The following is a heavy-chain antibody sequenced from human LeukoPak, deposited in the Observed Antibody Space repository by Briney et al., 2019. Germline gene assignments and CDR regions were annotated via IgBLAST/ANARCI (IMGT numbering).Heavy chain of an antibody. Sequence: GASLRLSCAASGFIFSTYSMNWVRKAPGKGLEWVSNISSSSSTIYYADSVKGRSTISRDNAKNSLYLQMNSLRDEDTAVYYCARNVGFDYWGQGTLVTVSS. J-gene: IGHJ4*02. CDR1: GFIFSTYS. D-gene: IGHD1-1*01. CDR2: ISSSSSTI. V-gene: IGHV3-48*02. CDR3: ARNVGFDY.